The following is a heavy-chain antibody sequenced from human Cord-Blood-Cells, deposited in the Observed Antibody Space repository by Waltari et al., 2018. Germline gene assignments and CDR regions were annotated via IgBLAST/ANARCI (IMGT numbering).Heavy chain of an antibody. Sequence: QVQLQESGPGLVKPSETLSPTCTVSGGSISSYYRTWFRQPPGKGLEWIVYIYYSGSTNYNPSLKSRVTISVDTSKNQFSLKLSSVTAADTAVYYCARGGYDFWSGYYYFDYWGQGTLVTVSS. CDR3: ARGGYDFWSGYYYFDY. J-gene: IGHJ4*02. V-gene: IGHV4-59*01. D-gene: IGHD3-3*01. CDR2: IYYSGST. CDR1: GGSISSYY.